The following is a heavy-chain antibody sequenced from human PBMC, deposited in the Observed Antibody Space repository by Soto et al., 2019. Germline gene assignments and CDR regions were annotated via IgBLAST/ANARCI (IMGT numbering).Heavy chain of an antibody. CDR2: ISYDGSNK. Sequence: QVQLVESGGGVVQPGRSLRLSCAASGFTFSSYAMHWVRQAPGKGLEWVAVISYDGSNKYYADSVKGRFTISRDNSKNTLYMQMNSLRAEDTAVYYCAREVDTAMEYYFDYWVQGTLVTVSS. V-gene: IGHV3-30-3*01. J-gene: IGHJ4*02. D-gene: IGHD5-18*01. CDR3: AREVDTAMEYYFDY. CDR1: GFTFSSYA.